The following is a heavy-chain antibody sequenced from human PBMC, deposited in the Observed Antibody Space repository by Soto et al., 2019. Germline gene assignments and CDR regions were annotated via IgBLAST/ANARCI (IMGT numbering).Heavy chain of an antibody. Sequence: QVQLQESGPGLVKPSQTLSLTCTVSGGSIRSGGNSWSWIRQHSGKGLEWIGYIYYSGSTYYNPSLQSRLTISLDTSKNQFSLKLSFVTAADTAVYYCARGVLRTFDYWGQGTLVTVSS. CDR2: IYYSGST. V-gene: IGHV4-31*03. CDR3: ARGVLRTFDY. CDR1: GGSIRSGGNS. J-gene: IGHJ4*02.